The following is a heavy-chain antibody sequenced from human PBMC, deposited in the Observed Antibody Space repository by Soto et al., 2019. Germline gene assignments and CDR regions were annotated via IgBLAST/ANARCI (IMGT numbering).Heavy chain of an antibody. V-gene: IGHV1-69*01. J-gene: IGHJ3*01. CDR1: GGSFGSSA. CDR2: IITVFDKA. CDR3: ARLRRDWGDAFDL. D-gene: IGHD3-16*01. Sequence: QVQLVQSGADVKKPGSSVKVSCKTSGGSFGSSAISWVRQAPAQGLEWMGEIITVFDKANYAQNFQGRLTITADELTVTVFMELSSLSSEDTALSFCARLRRDWGDAFDLWGLGTFVPVSS.